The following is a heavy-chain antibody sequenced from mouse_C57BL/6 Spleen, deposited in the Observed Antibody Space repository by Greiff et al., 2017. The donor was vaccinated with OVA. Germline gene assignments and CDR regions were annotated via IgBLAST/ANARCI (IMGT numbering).Heavy chain of an antibody. CDR3: ARGYDHWYFDV. D-gene: IGHD2-2*01. V-gene: IGHV8-12*01. J-gene: IGHJ1*03. CDR1: GFSLSTSGMG. CDR2: IYWDDDK. Sequence: VKLMESGPGILQSSQTLSLTCSFSGFSLSTSGMGVSWIRQPSGKGLEWLAHIYWDDDKRYNPSLKSRLTISKDTSRNQVFLKITSVDTADTATYDCARGYDHWYFDVWGTGTTVTVSS.